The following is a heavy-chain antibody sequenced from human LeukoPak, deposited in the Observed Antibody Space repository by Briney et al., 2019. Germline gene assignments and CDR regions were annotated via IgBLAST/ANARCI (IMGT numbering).Heavy chain of an antibody. J-gene: IGHJ3*02. Sequence: PGGSLRLSCAASGFTFSGYAMSWVRQAPGKGLEWVSGISADGGDTYYADSVKGRFSISRDNSKNTLYLQMNSLRAEDTAIYDCAKDWGNLVGAVDNGFDIWGQGTMVTVSS. CDR2: ISADGGDT. CDR1: GFTFSGYA. V-gene: IGHV3-23*01. CDR3: AKDWGNLVGAVDNGFDI. D-gene: IGHD2-15*01.